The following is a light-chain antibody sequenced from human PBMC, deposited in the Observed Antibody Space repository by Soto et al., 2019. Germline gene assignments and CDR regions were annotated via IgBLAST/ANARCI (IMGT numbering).Light chain of an antibody. V-gene: IGLV2-14*03. CDR2: DVS. CDR1: SSDVGGYNF. CDR3: SSYTSSYSVV. Sequence: QSALTQPASVPGSPGQSITISCTGTSSDVGGYNFVSWYQHHPGKAPKVMIYDVSNRPSGVSNRFSGSKSGNTASLTISGLQAEDEADYHCSSYTSSYSVVFGGGTKVTVL. J-gene: IGLJ2*01.